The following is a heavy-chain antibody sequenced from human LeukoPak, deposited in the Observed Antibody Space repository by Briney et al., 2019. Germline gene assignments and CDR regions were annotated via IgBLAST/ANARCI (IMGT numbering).Heavy chain of an antibody. CDR2: IYYSGST. V-gene: IGHV4-59*08. D-gene: IGHD3-22*01. Sequence: SETLSLTCTVSGGSISSYYWSWIRQPPGKGLEWIGYIYYSGSTKYNPSLKSRVTISIDASKKQLSLKLSSVTAADTAVYYCARLPFYYHSGGYRYYFDNWGQGTLVTVSS. CDR1: GGSISSYY. J-gene: IGHJ4*02. CDR3: ARLPFYYHSGGYRYYFDN.